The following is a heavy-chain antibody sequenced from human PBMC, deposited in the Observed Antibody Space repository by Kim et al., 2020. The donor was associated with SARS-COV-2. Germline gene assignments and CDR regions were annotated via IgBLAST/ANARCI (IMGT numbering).Heavy chain of an antibody. CDR1: GFTVSSNY. J-gene: IGHJ6*02. V-gene: IGHV3-53*01. D-gene: IGHD3-3*01. CDR2: IDSGGST. Sequence: GGSLRLSCAASGFTVSSNYMSWVRQAPGKGLEWVSVIDSGGSTNYADSVKGRFTISRDNSKNTLYLQMNSLRAEDTAVYYCAREKVGSITIFGVVIRYGMDVCGQGPTVTVSS. CDR3: AREKVGSITIFGVVIRYGMDV.